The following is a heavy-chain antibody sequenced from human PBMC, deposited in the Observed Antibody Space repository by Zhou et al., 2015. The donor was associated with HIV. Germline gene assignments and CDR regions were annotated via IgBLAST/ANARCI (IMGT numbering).Heavy chain of an antibody. CDR2: LIPTFDAE. V-gene: IGHV1-69*06. J-gene: IGHJ3*01. D-gene: IGHD3-22*01. Sequence: QVQLVQSGAEVKKPGASVKVSCQTSGDTTRTYGISWVRQAPGQRPEWMGRLIPTFDAENHAQKFRGRLTISADKSTGAVYMELSTLRSEDAAVYYCARSSGNYDFAFDVWGQGTRLIVSS. CDR3: ARSSGNYDFAFDV. CDR1: GDTTRTYG.